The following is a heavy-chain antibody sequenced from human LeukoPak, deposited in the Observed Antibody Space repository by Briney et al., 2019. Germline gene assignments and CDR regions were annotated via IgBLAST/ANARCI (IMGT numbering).Heavy chain of an antibody. V-gene: IGHV4-59*08. Sequence: SETLSLTCSVSGGSISSYYWSWIRQPPGKGLEWIGYIYYSGSTNYNPSLKSRVTISVDTSKNQFSLKLSSVTAADTAVYYCARHGYSSGSDVWGQGTTVTVSS. CDR1: GGSISSYY. CDR2: IYYSGST. D-gene: IGHD6-19*01. J-gene: IGHJ6*02. CDR3: ARHGYSSGSDV.